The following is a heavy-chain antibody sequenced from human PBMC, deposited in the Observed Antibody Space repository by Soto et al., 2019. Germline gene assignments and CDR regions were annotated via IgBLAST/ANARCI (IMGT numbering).Heavy chain of an antibody. V-gene: IGHV3-21*01. J-gene: IGHJ4*02. Sequence: GGSLRLSCAASGFTFSSYTMNWVRQAPGKGLEWVAFITSGSDYIYYADSVKGRFTISRDDANNSLFLQMSSLRAEDAAVYYCTREHVVTIFRRGQRGSFDNWSQGTLVTVSS. CDR3: TREHVVTIFRRGQRGSFDN. CDR2: ITSGSDYI. D-gene: IGHD3-9*01. CDR1: GFTFSSYT.